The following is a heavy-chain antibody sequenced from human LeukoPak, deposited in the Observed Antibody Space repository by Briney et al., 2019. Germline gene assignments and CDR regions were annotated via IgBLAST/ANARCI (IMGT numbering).Heavy chain of an antibody. D-gene: IGHD3-9*01. V-gene: IGHV1-69*13. CDR2: IIPIFGTA. CDR3: ARERRHYDILTGTYYFDY. Sequence: GASVKVSCKASGGTFSSYAINWVRQAPGQGLEWMGGIIPIFGTANYAQKFQGRVTITAVESMSTAYMELSSLRSEDTAVYYCARERRHYDILTGTYYFDYWGQGTLVTVSS. CDR1: GGTFSSYA. J-gene: IGHJ4*02.